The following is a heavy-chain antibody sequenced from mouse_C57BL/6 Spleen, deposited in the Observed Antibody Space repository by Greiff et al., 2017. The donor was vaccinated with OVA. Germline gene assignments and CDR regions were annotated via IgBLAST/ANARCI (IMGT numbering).Heavy chain of an antibody. D-gene: IGHD1-1*01. Sequence: ESGPGLVKPSQSLSLTCSVTGYSITSGYYWNWIRQFPGNKLEWMGYISYDGSNNYNPSLKNRISITRDTSKNQFFLKLNSVTTEDTATYYCARVPITLYYFDYWGQGTTLTVSS. CDR1: GYSITSGYY. V-gene: IGHV3-6*01. J-gene: IGHJ2*01. CDR2: ISYDGSN. CDR3: ARVPITLYYFDY.